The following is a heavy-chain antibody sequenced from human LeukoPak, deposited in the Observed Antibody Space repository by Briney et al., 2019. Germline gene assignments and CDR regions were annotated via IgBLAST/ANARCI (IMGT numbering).Heavy chain of an antibody. J-gene: IGHJ4*02. V-gene: IGHV3-23*01. CDR2: ISSSGGST. CDR3: TTLYFDY. D-gene: IGHD1-1*01. Sequence: GGSLRLSCAASGFTFSSYAMSWVRQAPGKGLEWVSAISSSGGSTYYADSVKGRFTISRDNSKNTLYLQMSSLKTEDTAVYYCTTLYFDYWGQGTLVTVSS. CDR1: GFTFSSYA.